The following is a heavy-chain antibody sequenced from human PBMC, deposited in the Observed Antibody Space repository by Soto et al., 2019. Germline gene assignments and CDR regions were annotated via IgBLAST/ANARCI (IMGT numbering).Heavy chain of an antibody. Sequence: EVQLVESGGDLVQPGRSLRLSCAASGFTFDDYAMHWVRLAPGQGLEWVSGISWNSGDIYYADSVKGRFTISRDNAKNSLYLQMNSLRPDDTAMYYCAKDAIHVLLGYTYGAGGMDVWGQGTTVTVSS. CDR1: GFTFDDYA. V-gene: IGHV3-9*01. J-gene: IGHJ6*02. CDR3: AKDAIHVLLGYTYGAGGMDV. CDR2: ISWNSGDI. D-gene: IGHD5-18*01.